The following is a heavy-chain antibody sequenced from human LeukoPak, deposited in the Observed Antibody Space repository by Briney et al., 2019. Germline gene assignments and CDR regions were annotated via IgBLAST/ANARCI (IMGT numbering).Heavy chain of an antibody. Sequence: GGSLRLSCSASGFTFSSYAMHWVRQAPGKGLEWVAVISYDGSNKYYADSVKGRFTISRDNSKNTLYLQMNSLRAEDTAVYYCARERERWLQLRGYFDYWGQGTLVTVSS. V-gene: IGHV3-30-3*01. CDR3: ARERERWLQLRGYFDY. J-gene: IGHJ4*02. CDR1: GFTFSSYA. D-gene: IGHD5-24*01. CDR2: ISYDGSNK.